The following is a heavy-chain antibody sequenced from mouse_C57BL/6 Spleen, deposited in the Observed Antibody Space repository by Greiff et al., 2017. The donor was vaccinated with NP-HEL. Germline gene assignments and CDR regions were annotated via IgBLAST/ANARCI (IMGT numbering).Heavy chain of an antibody. V-gene: IGHV3-6*01. CDR2: ISYDGSN. D-gene: IGHD1-1*01. CDR3: ARDRDYYGSHYYAMDY. Sequence: EVKVEESGPGLVKPSQSLSLTCSVTGYSITSGYYWNWIRQFPGNKLEWMGYISYDGSNNYNPSLKNRISITRDTSKNQFFLKLNSVTTEDTATYYCARDRDYYGSHYYAMDYWGQGTSVTVSS. CDR1: GYSITSGYY. J-gene: IGHJ4*01.